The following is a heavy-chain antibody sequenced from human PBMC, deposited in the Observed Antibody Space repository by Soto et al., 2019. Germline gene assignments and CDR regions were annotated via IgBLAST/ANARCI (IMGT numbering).Heavy chain of an antibody. CDR3: AIHLGSGWLGDWFDP. CDR2: IYYSGST. D-gene: IGHD6-19*01. V-gene: IGHV4-59*08. CDR1: GGSISSYY. Sequence: PSETLSLTCTVSGGSISSYYWSWIRQPPGKGLEWIGYIYYSGSTNYNPSLKSRVTISVDTSKNQFSLKLSSVTAADTAVYYCAIHLGSGWLGDWFDPWGQGTLVTVSS. J-gene: IGHJ5*02.